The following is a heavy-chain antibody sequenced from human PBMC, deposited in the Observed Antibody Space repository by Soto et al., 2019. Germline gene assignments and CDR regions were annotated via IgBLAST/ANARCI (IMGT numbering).Heavy chain of an antibody. J-gene: IGHJ2*01. CDR2: MNPNSGNT. CDR3: ARGPISLARGESYWGFDL. V-gene: IGHV1-8*01. CDR1: GYTFTKYY. D-gene: IGHD3-16*01. Sequence: ASVKVSCKASGYTFTKYYINWVRQATGQGLEWMGGMNPNSGNTGYAQKFQGRVTMTKNTSINTAYMELSSLRSEDTAVYYCARGPISLARGESYWGFDLWGRGTLVTVSS.